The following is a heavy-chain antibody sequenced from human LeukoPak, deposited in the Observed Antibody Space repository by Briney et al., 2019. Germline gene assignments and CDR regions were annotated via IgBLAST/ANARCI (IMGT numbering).Heavy chain of an antibody. CDR3: ARDLATVKERYFES. J-gene: IGHJ4*02. CDR1: GGSISSSNW. D-gene: IGHD5-24*01. CDR2: IYHSGST. V-gene: IGHV4-4*02. Sequence: SETLSLTCAVSGGSISSSNWWSWVRQPPGKGLEWIGEIYHSGSTNYTPSLRSRVTMSLDRSNNQFSLNLASVTAADTAVYYCARDLATVKERYFESCGQGKQVTVSS.